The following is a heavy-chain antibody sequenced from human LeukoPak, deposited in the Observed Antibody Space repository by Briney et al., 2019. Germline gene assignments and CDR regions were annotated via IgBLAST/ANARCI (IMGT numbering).Heavy chain of an antibody. Sequence: ASVKVSCKASGGTFISYAISWVRQAPGQGLEWMGRIIPIFGIANYAQKFQGRVTITADKSTSTAYMELSSLRSEDTAVYYCARESCSSTSCYLGWFDPWGQGTLVTVSS. D-gene: IGHD2-2*01. CDR3: ARESCSSTSCYLGWFDP. J-gene: IGHJ5*02. CDR1: GGTFISYA. CDR2: IIPIFGIA. V-gene: IGHV1-69*04.